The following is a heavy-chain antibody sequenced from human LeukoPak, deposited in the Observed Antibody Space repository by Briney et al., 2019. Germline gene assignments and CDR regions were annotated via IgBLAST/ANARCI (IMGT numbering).Heavy chain of an antibody. V-gene: IGHV3-7*01. CDR2: MKQDGSET. CDR1: GFTFSNYW. Sequence: PGGSLRLSCAASGFTFSNYWMSWVRQAPGKGLEWVANMKQDGSETYYVDSVKGRFTISRDNYKNTLYLQMNSLRDEDTAVYYCARDWFHAIDYWAREPWSPSRQ. CDR3: ARDWFHAIDY. J-gene: IGHJ4*02. D-gene: IGHD2/OR15-2a*01.